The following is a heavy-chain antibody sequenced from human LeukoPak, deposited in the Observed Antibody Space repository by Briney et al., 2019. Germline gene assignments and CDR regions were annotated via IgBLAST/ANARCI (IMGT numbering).Heavy chain of an antibody. J-gene: IGHJ4*02. V-gene: IGHV3-66*03. CDR3: ARVRNGGYCSSTSYEFDY. D-gene: IGHD2-2*01. CDR2: IYSCGST. CDR1: GFTVSSNY. Sequence: PGGSLRLSCAASGFTVSSNYMSWVRQAPGKELEWVSVIYSCGSTYYADSVKGRFTISRDNSKNTLYLQINSLRAEDTAVYYCARVRNGGYCSSTSYEFDYWGQGTLVTVSS.